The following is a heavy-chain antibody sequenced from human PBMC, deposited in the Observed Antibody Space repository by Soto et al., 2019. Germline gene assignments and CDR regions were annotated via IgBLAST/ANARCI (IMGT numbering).Heavy chain of an antibody. J-gene: IGHJ6*02. CDR2: ISAYNGKT. D-gene: IGHD2-15*01. V-gene: IGHV1-18*01. CDR1: GYTFTNYG. Sequence: ASVKVSCKASGYTFTNYGITWVRQAPGQGLERMGWISAYNGKTNYTQRLQGRVTITADESTSTGYMELRSLRSEDTAVYYCARSHGGSSSLDIYYYYYYGMDVWGQGTTVTVSS. CDR3: ARSHGGSSSLDIYYYYYYGMDV.